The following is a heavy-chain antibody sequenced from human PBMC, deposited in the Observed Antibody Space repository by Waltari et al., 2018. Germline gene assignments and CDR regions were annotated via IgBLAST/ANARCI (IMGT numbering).Heavy chain of an antibody. CDR1: GFTFSYYT. CDR2: ISSSSSYI. CDR3: ARAETHDAFDI. V-gene: IGHV3-21*01. J-gene: IGHJ3*02. Sequence: EVQLVESGGGLVKPGGSLRLSCAASGFTFSYYTMTWVRQAPGKGLEWVSSISSSSSYIYYADSVKGRFTISRDNAKNSLYLQMNSLRAEDTAVYYCARAETHDAFDIWGQGTMVTVSS.